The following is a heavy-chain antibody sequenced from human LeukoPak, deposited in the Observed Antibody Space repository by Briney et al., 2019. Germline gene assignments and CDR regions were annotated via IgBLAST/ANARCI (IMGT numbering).Heavy chain of an antibody. V-gene: IGHV4-34*01. CDR2: INHSGST. CDR1: GGSFSGYY. Sequence: SETLSLTCAVYGGSFSGYYWSWIRQPPGKGLEWIGEINHSGSTNYDPSLKSRVTISVDTSKNQFSLKLSSVTAADTAVYYCARGLGYCSGGSCYSSRYNWFDPWGQGTLVTVSS. CDR3: ARGLGYCSGGSCYSSRYNWFDP. D-gene: IGHD2-15*01. J-gene: IGHJ5*02.